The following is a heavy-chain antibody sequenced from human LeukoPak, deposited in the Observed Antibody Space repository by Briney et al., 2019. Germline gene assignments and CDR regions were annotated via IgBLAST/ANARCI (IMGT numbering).Heavy chain of an antibody. Sequence: GGSLRLSCAASGFTFSSYWMSWVRQAPGKGLEWVANIKQDGSEKYYVDSVKGRFTISRDNAKNSLYLQMNSLRAEDTAVYYCAREWGYCSSTSCYDNKPLDYWGQGTLVTVSS. V-gene: IGHV3-7*01. CDR3: AREWGYCSSTSCYDNKPLDY. D-gene: IGHD2-2*01. CDR2: IKQDGSEK. J-gene: IGHJ4*02. CDR1: GFTFSSYW.